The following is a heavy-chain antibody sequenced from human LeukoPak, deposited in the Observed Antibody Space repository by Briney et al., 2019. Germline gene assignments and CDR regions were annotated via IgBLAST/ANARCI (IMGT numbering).Heavy chain of an antibody. V-gene: IGHV4-39*07. CDR2: IYHSGST. CDR1: GGSISSSSYY. J-gene: IGHJ4*02. D-gene: IGHD2/OR15-2a*01. Sequence: SETLSLTCTVSGGSISSSSYYWGWIRQPPGKGLEWIVSIYHSGSTYYNPSLKSRVTISVDTSKNQFSLKLSSVTAADTAVYYCARARFFYELVSDYWGQGTLVTVSS. CDR3: ARARFFYELVSDY.